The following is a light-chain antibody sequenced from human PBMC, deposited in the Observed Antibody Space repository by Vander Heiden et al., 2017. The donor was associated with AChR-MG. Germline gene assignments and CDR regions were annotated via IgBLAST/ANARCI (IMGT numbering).Light chain of an antibody. CDR3: MQALRSVT. Sequence: DVVLTQSPLSLPVTPGEPASISCRSSQSLLHSNGYIYLDWYLQKPGQSPQLLIYLGSNRASGVPDRFSGSASGTDFTLKISRVEAEDIGVYYCMQALRSVTFGGGTKVEI. CDR1: QSLLHSNGYIY. V-gene: IGKV2-28*01. J-gene: IGKJ4*01. CDR2: LGS.